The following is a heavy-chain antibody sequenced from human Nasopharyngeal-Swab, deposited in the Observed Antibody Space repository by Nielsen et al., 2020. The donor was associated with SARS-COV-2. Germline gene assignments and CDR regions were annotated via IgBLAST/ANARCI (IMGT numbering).Heavy chain of an antibody. CDR2: IYYSGST. Sequence: WIRQPPGKGLEWIGSIYYSGSTYYNPSPKSRVTISVDTSKNQFSLKLSSVTAADTAVYYCARHGTTVTRNYAFDIWGQGTMVTVSS. V-gene: IGHV4-39*01. J-gene: IGHJ3*02. CDR3: ARHGTTVTRNYAFDI. D-gene: IGHD4-17*01.